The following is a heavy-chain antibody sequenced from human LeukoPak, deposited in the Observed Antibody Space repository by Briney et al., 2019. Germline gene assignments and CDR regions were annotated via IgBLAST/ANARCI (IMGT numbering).Heavy chain of an antibody. J-gene: IGHJ4*02. V-gene: IGHV4-59*08. CDR1: GGSISSYY. D-gene: IGHD2-8*01. CDR3: ARRDCTNGVCYAYYFDY. Sequence: SETLSLTCTVSGGSISSYYWSWIRQPPGKGPEWIGYIYYSGSTNYNPSLKSRVTISVDTSKNQFSLKLSSVTAADTAVYYCARRDCTNGVCYAYYFDYWGQGTLVTVSS. CDR2: IYYSGST.